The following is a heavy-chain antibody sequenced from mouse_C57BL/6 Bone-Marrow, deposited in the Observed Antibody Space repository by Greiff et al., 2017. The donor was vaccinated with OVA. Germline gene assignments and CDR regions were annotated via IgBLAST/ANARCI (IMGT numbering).Heavy chain of an antibody. V-gene: IGHV5-12*01. CDR1: GFTFSDYY. J-gene: IGHJ2*01. CDR3: ARQDY. Sequence: EVQLVESGGGLVQPGGSLKLSCAASGFTFSDYYMYWVRQTPEKRLEWVAYISHGGGSTYYPDTVKGRFTISRDNAKNTLYLQMSRLKSEDTAMYYCARQDYWGQGTTLTVSS. CDR2: ISHGGGST.